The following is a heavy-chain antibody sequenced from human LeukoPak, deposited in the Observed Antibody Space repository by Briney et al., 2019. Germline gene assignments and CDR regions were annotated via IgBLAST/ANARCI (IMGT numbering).Heavy chain of an antibody. Sequence: SETLSLTCTASGGSIISYYWSWIRQPPGKGLEWIGYIYSSGSTNYNPSLKSRVTISVDTSKNQFSLKLSSVTAADAAVYYCARAPYSSGWSSLWGQGTLVTVSS. J-gene: IGHJ4*02. CDR3: ARAPYSSGWSSL. V-gene: IGHV4-59*01. CDR1: GGSIISYY. D-gene: IGHD6-19*01. CDR2: IYSSGST.